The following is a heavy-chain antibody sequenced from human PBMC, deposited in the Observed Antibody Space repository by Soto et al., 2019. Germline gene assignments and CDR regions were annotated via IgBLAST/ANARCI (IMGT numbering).Heavy chain of an antibody. CDR3: ARDQGGEFLKGSGMDV. CDR2: IYYSGET. CDR1: GDSISRYY. V-gene: IGHV4-59*01. J-gene: IGHJ6*02. Sequence: QVQLQESGPGLVKPSETLSLTCTVSGDSISRYYWSWIRLSPGKGLEWIGYIYYSGETNYNPSVKSRVTISVDRTKIQFSLKLSSVTAADTAVYYCARDQGGEFLKGSGMDVWGQGTRVTVSS. D-gene: IGHD3-10*01.